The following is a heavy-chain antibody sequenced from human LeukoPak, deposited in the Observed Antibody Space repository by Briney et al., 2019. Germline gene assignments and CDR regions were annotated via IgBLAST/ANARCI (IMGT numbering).Heavy chain of an antibody. D-gene: IGHD2/OR15-2a*01. Sequence: PGGSLRLSCTASGFTFGDYSMNWVRQAPGKGLEWVGFIRSKAYGGTTEYAASVKGRFTISRDDSKSIAYLQMNSLKTEDTAVYYCAKSTSRYTSFVLPYWGQGTLVTVSS. CDR1: GFTFGDYS. CDR3: AKSTSRYTSFVLPY. CDR2: IRSKAYGGTT. V-gene: IGHV3-49*04. J-gene: IGHJ4*02.